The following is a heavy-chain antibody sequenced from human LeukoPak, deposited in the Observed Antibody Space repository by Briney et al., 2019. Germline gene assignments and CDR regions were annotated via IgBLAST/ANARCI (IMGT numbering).Heavy chain of an antibody. CDR3: ATIVVNWNYMNY. CDR2: IHYSGST. D-gene: IGHD1-7*01. CDR1: GGSISSYY. Sequence: SETLSLTCTVSGGSISSYYWSWIRQPPGKGLVWIGYIHYSGSTNYNPSLKSRVTVSVDTSNNQFSLKLSSVTAADTAVYYCATIVVNWNYMNYWGRGVLVTVSS. V-gene: IGHV4-59*01. J-gene: IGHJ4*02.